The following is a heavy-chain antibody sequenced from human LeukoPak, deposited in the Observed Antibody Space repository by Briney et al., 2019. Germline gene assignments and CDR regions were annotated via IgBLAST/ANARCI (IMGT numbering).Heavy chain of an antibody. CDR3: ASLRFSYYYYYMDV. CDR1: GFTLSSYA. Sequence: PGGSLRLSCAASGFTLSSYAMSWVRQAPGKGLEWVSVIYSGGSTYYADSVKGRFTISRDTSKNTLYLQMNTLRAEDTAVYYCASLRFSYYYYYMDVWGKGTTVTISS. V-gene: IGHV3-66*01. CDR2: IYSGGST. J-gene: IGHJ6*03.